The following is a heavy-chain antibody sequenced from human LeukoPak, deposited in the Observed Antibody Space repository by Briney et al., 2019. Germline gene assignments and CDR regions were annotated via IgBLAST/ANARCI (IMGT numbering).Heavy chain of an antibody. V-gene: IGHV3-33*01. D-gene: IGHD2-15*01. CDR3: ARKNTQDAFDI. CDR1: GFTFSSYG. Sequence: GGSLRLSCVVSGFTFSSYGMHWVRQAPGKGLEWVALIWYDGSNKYYANSVKGRFTISRDNSKNTLYLQMNSLRAEDTAVYFCARKNTQDAFDIWGQGTMVTVSS. J-gene: IGHJ3*02. CDR2: IWYDGSNK.